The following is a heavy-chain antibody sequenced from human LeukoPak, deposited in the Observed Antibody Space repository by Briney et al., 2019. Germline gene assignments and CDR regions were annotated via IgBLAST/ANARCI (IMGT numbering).Heavy chain of an antibody. V-gene: IGHV4-61*02. CDR3: ARGGRGVQYYYDSTGHFYL. Sequence: SQTLSLTCTVSGGSISSGSYYWSWIRQPAGKGLEWIGRIYTSGSTNYNPSLKSRVTISVDTSKNQFSLKLSSVTAADTAVYYCARGGRGVQYYYDSTGHFYLWGRGTLVTVSS. CDR2: IYTSGST. J-gene: IGHJ2*01. D-gene: IGHD3-22*01. CDR1: GGSISSGSYY.